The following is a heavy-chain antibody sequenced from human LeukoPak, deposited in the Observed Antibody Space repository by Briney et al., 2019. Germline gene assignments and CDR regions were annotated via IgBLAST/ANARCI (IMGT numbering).Heavy chain of an antibody. Sequence: CPGGSLRLSCAASGYTFNDYGVSWVRQAPTKGLEWISGITWSGAATAYADSVKGRFTISRDNAKNSLFLEMNSLTAEDTASYYCARGFRDGPLYGMDVWGQGTTVTVSS. D-gene: IGHD2-21*01. CDR2: ITWSGAAT. CDR3: ARGFRDGPLYGMDV. V-gene: IGHV3-20*04. J-gene: IGHJ6*02. CDR1: GYTFNDYG.